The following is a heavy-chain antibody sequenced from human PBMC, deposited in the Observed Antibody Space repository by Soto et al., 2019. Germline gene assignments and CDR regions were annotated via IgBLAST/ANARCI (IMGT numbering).Heavy chain of an antibody. D-gene: IGHD2-8*01. V-gene: IGHV1-18*01. CDR2: ISGYNGDT. Sequence: QGQLVQSGAEEKKPGASVKVSCRASGYTFTRYGISWVRQAPGQGLEWMGWISGYNGDTKYAQKFQGRVTMTIDTSTTTASMELRSLTSDATAVYYCAKNGQPPYYYFGLDVWGQGTTVTVSS. J-gene: IGHJ6*02. CDR1: GYTFTRYG. CDR3: AKNGQPPYYYFGLDV.